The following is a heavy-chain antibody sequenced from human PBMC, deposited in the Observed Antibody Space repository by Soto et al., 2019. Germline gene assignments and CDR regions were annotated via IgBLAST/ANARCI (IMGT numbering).Heavy chain of an antibody. CDR1: GFTFRSYA. Sequence: PGGSLRLSCAASGFTFRSYAMSWVRQAPGKGLEWVSAISGSGGSTYYADSVKGRFTISRDNSKNTLYLQMNSLRAEDTAVYYCAKDVLYSSSWFYYFDYWGQGTLVTVSS. CDR2: ISGSGGST. V-gene: IGHV3-23*01. D-gene: IGHD6-13*01. J-gene: IGHJ4*02. CDR3: AKDVLYSSSWFYYFDY.